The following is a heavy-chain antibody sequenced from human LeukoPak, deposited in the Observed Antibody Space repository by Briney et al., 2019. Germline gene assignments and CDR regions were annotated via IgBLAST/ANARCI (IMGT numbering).Heavy chain of an antibody. J-gene: IGHJ6*03. D-gene: IGHD4-23*01. CDR3: ARDRPTTVVTPYYYYYMAV. V-gene: IGHV1-69*13. CDR1: GGTFSSYA. CDR2: IIPIFGTA. Sequence: VASVKVSCKASGGTFSSYAISRVRQAPGQGLEWMGGIIPIFGTANYAQKFQGRVTITADESTSTAYMELSSLRSEDTAVYYCARDRPTTVVTPYYYYYMAVWGKGTMVTVSS.